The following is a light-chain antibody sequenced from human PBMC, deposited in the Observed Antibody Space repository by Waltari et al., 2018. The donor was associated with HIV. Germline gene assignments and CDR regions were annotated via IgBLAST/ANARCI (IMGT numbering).Light chain of an antibody. CDR1: QGIGND. Sequence: DIQMTQSPPSLSASVGDRVTITCRASQGIGNDLGWYQHKPGKAPKRLIYAASSLQSGVPSRFGGSGSGTEFSLTISSLQPEDFATYYCLQHNSCTFGQGTKVDIK. V-gene: IGKV1-17*01. CDR3: LQHNSCT. J-gene: IGKJ1*01. CDR2: AAS.